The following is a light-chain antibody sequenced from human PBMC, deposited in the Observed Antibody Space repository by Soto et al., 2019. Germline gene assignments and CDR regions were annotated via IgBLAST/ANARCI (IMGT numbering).Light chain of an antibody. J-gene: IGKJ4*01. V-gene: IGKV3-11*01. CDR3: QQRSNWPLT. CDR2: DAS. Sequence: EIVMTQSPATLSVSPGERATLSCRASRSVSSNLGWYQQKPGQAPRLLIYDASNRATGIPARFSGSGSGTDFTLTISSLEPEDFAVYYCQQRSNWPLTFGGGTKVEIK. CDR1: RSVSSN.